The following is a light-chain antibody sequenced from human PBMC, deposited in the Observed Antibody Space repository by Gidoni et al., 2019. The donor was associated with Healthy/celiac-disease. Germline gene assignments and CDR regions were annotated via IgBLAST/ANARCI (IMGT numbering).Light chain of an antibody. J-gene: IGKJ2*03. V-gene: IGKV1-5*03. CDR2: KAS. CDR1: QSISSW. Sequence: DIQMTQSPSTLSASGGDRVTITCRASQSISSWLAWYQQKPGKATKLLIYKASSLESGVPSRCSGGGSGTEFTLTISSLQPDDVANYCCQQNNRYPYSFXQXTKLEIK. CDR3: QQNNRYPYS.